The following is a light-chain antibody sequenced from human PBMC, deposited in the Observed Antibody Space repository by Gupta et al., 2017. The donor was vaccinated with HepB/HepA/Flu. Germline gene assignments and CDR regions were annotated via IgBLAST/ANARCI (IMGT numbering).Light chain of an antibody. Sequence: QSVLTQSTSVSGTPGQRVTISRSGSSSNVGRNNVNWYQPLPGTAPKLFIYNNDERPSGVPDRISCSKSGTSASPATSGLQSEDEAEYIGADWETRLNVVVFGGGTKLTVL. J-gene: IGLJ2*01. CDR1: SSNVGRNN. V-gene: IGLV1-44*01. CDR2: NND. CDR3: ADWETRLNVVV.